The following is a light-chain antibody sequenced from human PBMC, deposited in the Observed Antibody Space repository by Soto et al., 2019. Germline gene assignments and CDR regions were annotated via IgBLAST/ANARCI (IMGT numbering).Light chain of an antibody. CDR1: QSVASRT. J-gene: IGKJ1*01. V-gene: IGKV3-20*01. CDR2: GAS. CDR3: PDFGISLWP. Sequence: GGPSTPYCTATQSVASRTLAWFQQKSGKAPRLLIYGASSMAIHTPDRFSGSGSGTDFTLTISGLQPEDFARYYSPDFGISLWPFG.